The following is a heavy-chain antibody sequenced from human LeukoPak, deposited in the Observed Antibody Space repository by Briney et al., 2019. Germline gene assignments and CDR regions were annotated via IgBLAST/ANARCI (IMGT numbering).Heavy chain of an antibody. V-gene: IGHV3-23*01. CDR2: ISGSGGST. D-gene: IGHD6-19*01. CDR3: ANVAVAGSFYFDY. CDR1: GFTFSSYA. J-gene: IGHJ4*02. Sequence: QPGGSLRLSCAASGFTFSSYAMSWVCQAPGKGLEWVSAISGSGGSTYYADSVKGRFTISRDNSKNTLYLQMNSLRAEDTAVYYCANVAVAGSFYFDYWGQGTLVTVSS.